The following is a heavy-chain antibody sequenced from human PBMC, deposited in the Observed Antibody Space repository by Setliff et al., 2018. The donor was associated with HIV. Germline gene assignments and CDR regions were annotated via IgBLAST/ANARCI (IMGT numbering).Heavy chain of an antibody. CDR1: GGTFNTYT. J-gene: IGHJ4*02. V-gene: IGHV1-69*16. CDR2: IIPFTDTT. CDR3: SRAPRLTMIRGVFDY. Sequence: SVKVSCKDSGGTFNTYTITWVRRAPGEGLEWMGGIIPFTDTTNYAQKFQGSVTITTYESRIIVYMEVRSLRSEDTAVYYCSRAPRLTMIRGVFDYWGQGTLVTVSS. D-gene: IGHD3-10*01.